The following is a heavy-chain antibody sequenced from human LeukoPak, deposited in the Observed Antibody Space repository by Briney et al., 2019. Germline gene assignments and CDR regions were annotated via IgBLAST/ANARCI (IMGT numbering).Heavy chain of an antibody. D-gene: IGHD3-3*01. CDR1: GGSISSSSYY. Sequence: SETLSLTCTVSGGSISSSSYYWGWIRQPPGKGLEWIGSIYYSWSTYYIPSLKSRVTISVDTSKNQFSLRLSSVTAADTAVYYCARHATESTIFGVAIPNNWFDPWGQGTLVTVSS. V-gene: IGHV4-39*01. J-gene: IGHJ5*02. CDR2: IYYSWST. CDR3: ARHATESTIFGVAIPNNWFDP.